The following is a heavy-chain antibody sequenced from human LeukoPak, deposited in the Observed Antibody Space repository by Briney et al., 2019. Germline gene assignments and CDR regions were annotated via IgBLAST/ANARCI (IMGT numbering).Heavy chain of an antibody. CDR2: IRYDGSNK. V-gene: IGHV3-30*02. D-gene: IGHD3-16*01. Sequence: GGSLRLSCAASGFAFSSYGMHWVRQAPGKGLEWVAFIRYDGSNKYYADSVKGRFTISRDNSKNTLYLQMNSLRAEDTAVYYCAKVGGKAPNYYYYYMDVWGKGTTVTVSS. CDR1: GFAFSSYG. CDR3: AKVGGKAPNYYYYYMDV. J-gene: IGHJ6*03.